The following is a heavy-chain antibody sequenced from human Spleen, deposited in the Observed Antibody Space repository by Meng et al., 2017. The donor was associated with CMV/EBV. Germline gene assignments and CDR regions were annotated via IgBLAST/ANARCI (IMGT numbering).Heavy chain of an antibody. J-gene: IGHJ4*02. V-gene: IGHV4-34*01. D-gene: IGHD3-22*01. CDR2: ISHIGMT. CDR1: GGSFSGYD. Sequence: SETLSLTCAVYGGSFSGYDWSWIRQPPGKGLEWIGEISHIGMTSYNPAIKSRATISVDTSKNQFSLKLNSVTAADTAVYYCARGQLVSMIVVVISHFFDNWSQGTLVTVSS. CDR3: ARGQLVSMIVVVISHFFDN.